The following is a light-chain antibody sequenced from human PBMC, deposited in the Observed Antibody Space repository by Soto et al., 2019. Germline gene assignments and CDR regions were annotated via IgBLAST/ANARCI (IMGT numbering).Light chain of an antibody. CDR1: SSDVGAHNF. V-gene: IGLV2-14*01. J-gene: IGLJ1*01. CDR3: NSYTSSNTYV. CDR2: EVS. Sequence: QSVLTQPASVSVYPGQAITVSCSGSSSDVGAHNFVSWYQHHPGKAPKLMIYEVSNRPSGVSNRFSGSKSGNTASLTISGLQAEDEADYYCNSYTSSNTYVFGSGTKVTVL.